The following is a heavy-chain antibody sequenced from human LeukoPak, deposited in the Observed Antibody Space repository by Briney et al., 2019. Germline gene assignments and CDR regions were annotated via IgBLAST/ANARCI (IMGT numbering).Heavy chain of an antibody. V-gene: IGHV1-8*01. CDR1: GYTFTSYD. CDR2: MNPNSGNT. D-gene: IGHD5-12*01. J-gene: IGHJ6*03. Sequence: ASVKVSCKASGYTFTSYDINWVRQATGQGVEWMGWMNPNSGNTGYAQKFQGRVTITRNTARSTAYMELSSLTSEDTAVYYCARAYSGYDHYYYYYIAVWGQGTTVTVSS. CDR3: ARAYSGYDHYYYYYIAV.